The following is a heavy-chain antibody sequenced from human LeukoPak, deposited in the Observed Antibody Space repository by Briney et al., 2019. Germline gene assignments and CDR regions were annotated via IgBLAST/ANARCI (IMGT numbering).Heavy chain of an antibody. J-gene: IGHJ4*02. CDR1: GYSISGGYF. CDR2: TAHRGST. D-gene: IGHD6-19*01. V-gene: IGHV4-38-2*01. CDR3: ARVTRNSGWFFDY. Sequence: SEALSLTCDVSGYSISGGYFWGWIRQPPGMGLEWIGSTAHRGSTYYNPSLKGRVSISIDGSKNQFSLSLTSVTAADTAIYYCARVTRNSGWFFDYWGQGTLATVTS.